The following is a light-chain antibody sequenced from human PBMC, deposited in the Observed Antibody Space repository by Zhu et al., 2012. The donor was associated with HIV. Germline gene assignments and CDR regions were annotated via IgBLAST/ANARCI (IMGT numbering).Light chain of an antibody. CDR3: QKYSDAPFT. CDR2: GAS. Sequence: DIQMTQFPSSMSASLGDRVTLTCRASQGISNYLAWYQQKPGKSPKLLIYGASTLQSGVPSRFSGNGSGTDFSLTITSLQPEDVASYYCQKYSDAPFTFGPGTTVDLK. CDR1: QGISNY. V-gene: IGKV1-27*01. J-gene: IGKJ3*01.